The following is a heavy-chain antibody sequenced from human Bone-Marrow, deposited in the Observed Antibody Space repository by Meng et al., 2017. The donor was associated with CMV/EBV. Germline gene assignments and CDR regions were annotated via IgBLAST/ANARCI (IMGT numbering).Heavy chain of an antibody. Sequence: ASVKVSCKASGYTFTGYYMHWVRQAPGQGLEWMGWINPNSGGTNYAQKFQGRVTMTRDTSISTAYMELSRLRSDDTAVHYCARYRSRVVPAAPVEYDYYGMDFWGQGTTVTVSS. CDR2: INPNSGGT. CDR1: GYTFTGYY. V-gene: IGHV1-2*02. CDR3: ARYRSRVVPAAPVEYDYYGMDF. J-gene: IGHJ6*02. D-gene: IGHD2-2*01.